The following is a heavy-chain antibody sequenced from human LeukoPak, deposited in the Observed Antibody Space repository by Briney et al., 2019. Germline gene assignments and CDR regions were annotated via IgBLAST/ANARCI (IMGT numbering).Heavy chain of an antibody. CDR3: ARTPLTYYYDSSGYYDY. CDR1: GGSFSGYY. V-gene: IGHV4-34*01. D-gene: IGHD3-22*01. CDR2: INHSGST. J-gene: IGHJ4*02. Sequence: SETLSLTCAVYGGSFSGYYWSWIRQPPGKGLEWIGEINHSGSTNYNPSLKSRVTISVDTSKNQFSLKLSSVTAADTDVYYCARTPLTYYYDSSGYYDYWGQGTLVTVSS.